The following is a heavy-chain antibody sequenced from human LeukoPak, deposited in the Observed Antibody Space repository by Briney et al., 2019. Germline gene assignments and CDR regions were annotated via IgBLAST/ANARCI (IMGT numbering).Heavy chain of an antibody. D-gene: IGHD2-15*01. Sequence: SVKVSCKASGGTFSSYAISWVRQAPGQGLEWMGGIIPIFGTANYAQKFQGRVTITADKSTSTAYMELSSLRSEDTAVYYCARYIVVVVAATRRFRAFDIWGQGTMVTVSS. J-gene: IGHJ3*02. CDR1: GGTFSSYA. CDR3: ARYIVVVVAATRRFRAFDI. CDR2: IIPIFGTA. V-gene: IGHV1-69*06.